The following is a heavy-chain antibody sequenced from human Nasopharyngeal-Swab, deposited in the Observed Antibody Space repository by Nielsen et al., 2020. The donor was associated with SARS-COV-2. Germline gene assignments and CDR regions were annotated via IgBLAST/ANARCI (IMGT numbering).Heavy chain of an antibody. V-gene: IGHV4-38-2*01. CDR1: GGSFSGYY. Sequence: SETLSLTCAVYGGSFSGYYWGWIRQPPGKGLEWIGSIYHSGSTYYNPSLKSRVTISVDTSKNQFSLKLSSVTAAATAVYYCARHFPLSGIGVVITTPQIYFDYWGQGTLVTVSS. D-gene: IGHD3-22*01. CDR3: ARHFPLSGIGVVITTPQIYFDY. J-gene: IGHJ4*02. CDR2: IYHSGST.